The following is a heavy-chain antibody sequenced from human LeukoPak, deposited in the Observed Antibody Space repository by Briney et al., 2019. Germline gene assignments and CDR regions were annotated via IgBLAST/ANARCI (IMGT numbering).Heavy chain of an antibody. CDR2: ISYDGTNK. J-gene: IGHJ4*02. D-gene: IGHD3-22*01. CDR1: GFIFSDYG. CDR3: ARDPYYYDTTVDY. Sequence: PGGSLRLSCAASGFIFSDYGMHWVRQAPGKGLEWVAVISYDGTNKYYADSVKGRFTISRDNSKNTPYLQMNSLRAEDTAVYYCARDPYYYDTTVDYWGQGTLVTVSS. V-gene: IGHV3-30*19.